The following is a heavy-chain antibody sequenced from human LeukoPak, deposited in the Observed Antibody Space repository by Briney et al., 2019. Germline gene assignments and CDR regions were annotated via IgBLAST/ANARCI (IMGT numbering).Heavy chain of an antibody. D-gene: IGHD6-13*01. CDR3: ARVVSSSWYVFDY. Sequence: PETLSLTCTVSGGSISSYYWSWIRQPPGKGLEWIGYIYYSGSTNHNPSLKSRVTISVDTSKNQFSLKLSSVTAADTAVYYCARVVSSSWYVFDYWGQGTLVTVSS. V-gene: IGHV4-59*01. CDR1: GGSISSYY. CDR2: IYYSGST. J-gene: IGHJ4*02.